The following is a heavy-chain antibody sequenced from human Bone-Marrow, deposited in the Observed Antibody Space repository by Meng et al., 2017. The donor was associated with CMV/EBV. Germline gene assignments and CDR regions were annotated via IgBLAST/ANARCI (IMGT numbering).Heavy chain of an antibody. Sequence: GESLKISCAASGFTVSSNYMSWVRQAPGKGLEWVSVIYNGGSTYYADSVKGRFTISRDNSKNTLYLQMNSLRAEDTAVYYCARDPDSSGYYDYWGQGTLVTVSS. CDR1: GFTVSSNY. D-gene: IGHD3-22*01. J-gene: IGHJ4*02. V-gene: IGHV3-66*02. CDR2: IYNGGST. CDR3: ARDPDSSGYYDY.